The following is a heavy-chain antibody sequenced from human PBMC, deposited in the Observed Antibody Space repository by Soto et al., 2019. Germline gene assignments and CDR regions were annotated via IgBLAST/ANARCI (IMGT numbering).Heavy chain of an antibody. D-gene: IGHD1-26*01. CDR1: GDSLSSRTYY. J-gene: IGHJ4*01. Sequence: PSETLSLTCTVSGDSLSSRTYYWGWIRQPPGKGLEWIGTMYYRGNTYYTPSLKSRVTMSVDTSNNQFSLKLTSVTAADTAVYYCATTLPTGSYFRYWGHGTLVTVSS. V-gene: IGHV4-39*01. CDR2: MYYRGNT. CDR3: ATTLPTGSYFRY.